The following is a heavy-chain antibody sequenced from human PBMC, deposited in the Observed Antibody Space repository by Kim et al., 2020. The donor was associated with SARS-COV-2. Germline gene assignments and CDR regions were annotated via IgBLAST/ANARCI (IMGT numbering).Heavy chain of an antibody. Sequence: GGSLRLSCAASGFTFSSYAMSWVRQAPGKGLEWVSAISGSGGSTYYAGSLKGRFTISRDNSKNTLYLQMNSLRAEDTAVYYCAKDRVKLGDSYSSYGMAVWGPGTPLTLS. J-gene: IGHJ6*02. CDR2: ISGSGGST. V-gene: IGHV3-23*01. CDR3: AKDRVKLGDSYSSYGMAV. CDR1: GFTFSSYA. D-gene: IGHD2-21*02.